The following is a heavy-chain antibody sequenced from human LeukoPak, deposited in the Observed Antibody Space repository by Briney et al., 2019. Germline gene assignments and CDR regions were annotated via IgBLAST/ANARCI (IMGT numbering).Heavy chain of an antibody. J-gene: IGHJ5*02. CDR3: ARRGSSRRWFDP. CDR1: GGSISSSSYY. Sequence: SETLSLTCTVSGGSISSSSYYWGWIRQPPGKGLEWIGSIYYSGSTYYNPSLKSRVTISVDTSKNQFSLKLSSVTAADTAVYYCARRGSSRRWFDPWGQGTLVTVSS. V-gene: IGHV4-39*07. CDR2: IYYSGST. D-gene: IGHD6-13*01.